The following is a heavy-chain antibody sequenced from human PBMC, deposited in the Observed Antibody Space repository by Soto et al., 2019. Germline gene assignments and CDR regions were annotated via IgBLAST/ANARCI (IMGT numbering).Heavy chain of an antibody. J-gene: IGHJ6*02. CDR1: GFIFSSYE. Sequence: ELQLVESGGGVVQTGGSLRLSCTASGFIFSSYEMNWVRQAPGKGLEWISYISDSGSTIHYADSVKGRFTISRDNGQKSLYLQMNGLRAEDTAVYYCASEVTTPGVWGQGTAVTVSS. CDR2: ISDSGSTI. V-gene: IGHV3-48*03. CDR3: ASEVTTPGV. D-gene: IGHD1-1*01.